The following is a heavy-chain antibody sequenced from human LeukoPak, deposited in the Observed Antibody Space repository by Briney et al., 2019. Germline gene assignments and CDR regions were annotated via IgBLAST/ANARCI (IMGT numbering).Heavy chain of an antibody. CDR2: INNNGGST. J-gene: IGHJ3*02. CDR3: VKDRGRDIFTGYSYAFDI. V-gene: IGHV3-64D*09. D-gene: IGHD3-9*01. Sequence: GGSLRLSCAASGFTVSSNYMSWVRQAPGKGLEYVSAINNNGGSTYYADSVKGRFTISRDNSKNTLYLQMSSLRAEDTAVYYCVKDRGRDIFTGYSYAFDIWGQGTMVTVSS. CDR1: GFTVSSNY.